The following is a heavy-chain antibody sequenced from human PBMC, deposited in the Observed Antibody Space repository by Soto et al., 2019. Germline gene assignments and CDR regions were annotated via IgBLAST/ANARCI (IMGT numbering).Heavy chain of an antibody. J-gene: IGHJ4*02. CDR3: ARGTVGISSPGVY. CDR2: IYTSGTT. V-gene: IGHV4-4*07. D-gene: IGHD4-17*01. Sequence: QVQLQESGPGLVKPSETLSLTCTVSGDSINGYYWTWIRQPAGKGLEWIGRIYTSGTTSYSPSLKSRVTMSLDTSKNHFSLRLTSVTAADTAVYYCARGTVGISSPGVYWGRGTLVTVSS. CDR1: GDSINGYY.